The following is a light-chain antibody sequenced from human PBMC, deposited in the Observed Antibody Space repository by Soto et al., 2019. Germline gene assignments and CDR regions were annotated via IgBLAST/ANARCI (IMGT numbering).Light chain of an antibody. CDR2: DAS. Sequence: DIQMTQSPSTLSASVGDRVTITCRASQSVSTWLAWYQQKPGKAPKLLMYDASSLESGVHSRFSGSGSGTEFTLTIISLQTDDCASYYCQQYYTYSYTFCQGTLLEIK. V-gene: IGKV1-5*01. CDR1: QSVSTW. CDR3: QQYYTYSYT. J-gene: IGKJ2*01.